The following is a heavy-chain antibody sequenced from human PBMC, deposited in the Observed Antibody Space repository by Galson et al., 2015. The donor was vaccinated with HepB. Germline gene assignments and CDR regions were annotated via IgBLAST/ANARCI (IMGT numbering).Heavy chain of an antibody. J-gene: IGHJ3*02. Sequence: SVKVSCKASGGTFSSYAISWVRQAPGQGLEWMGGIIPIFGTANYAQKFQGRVTITADESTSTAYMELSSLRSEDTAVYYCARGSVRIDKDIVVVVAAKDAFDIWGRGTMVTVSS. CDR2: IIPIFGTA. V-gene: IGHV1-69*13. CDR3: ARGSVRIDKDIVVVVAAKDAFDI. CDR1: GGTFSSYA. D-gene: IGHD2-15*01.